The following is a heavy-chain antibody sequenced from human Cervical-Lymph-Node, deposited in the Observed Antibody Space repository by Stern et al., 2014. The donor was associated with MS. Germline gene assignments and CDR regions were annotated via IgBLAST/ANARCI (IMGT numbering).Heavy chain of an antibody. V-gene: IGHV1-18*04. CDR3: ARGGYCSSTSCYATYFYYYYGMDV. J-gene: IGHJ6*02. CDR2: ISASNGNT. D-gene: IGHD2-2*01. CDR1: GYTFTSYG. Sequence: MQLVESGAEVKKPGASVKVSCKASGYTFTSYGISWVRQAPGQGLEWMGWISASNGNTNYAQKLQGRVTMTTDTSTSTAYMELRSLRSDDTAVYYCARGGYCSSTSCYATYFYYYYGMDVWGQGTTVTVSS.